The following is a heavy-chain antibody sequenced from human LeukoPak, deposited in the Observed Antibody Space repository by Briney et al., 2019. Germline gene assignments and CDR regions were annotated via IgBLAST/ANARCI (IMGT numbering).Heavy chain of an antibody. CDR2: IYTRGST. D-gene: IGHD6-13*01. V-gene: IGHV4-4*07. J-gene: IGHJ3*02. CDR3: VRSPSMAAAGRAFGAFDI. Sequence: PSETLSLTCTVSGCTISSYYRSWIRQPPGKSPKWSWLIYTRGSTNYIPSRKSRVPMSVDTSKNQLSLKLSSVTAADAAVYYCVRSPSMAAAGRAFGAFDIWGQGTMVTVSS. CDR1: GCTISSYY.